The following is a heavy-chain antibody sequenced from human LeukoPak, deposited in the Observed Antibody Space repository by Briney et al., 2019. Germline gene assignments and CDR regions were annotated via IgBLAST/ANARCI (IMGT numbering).Heavy chain of an antibody. J-gene: IGHJ4*02. CDR2: ISYDGSNK. Sequence: GGSLRLSCAASGFTLSSYAMHWVRQAPGKGLEWVAVISYDGSNKYYADSVKGRFTISRDNSKNTLYLQMNSLRAEDTAVYYCAREYSGSYSPNIDYWGQGTLVTVSS. D-gene: IGHD1-26*01. CDR1: GFTLSSYA. CDR3: AREYSGSYSPNIDY. V-gene: IGHV3-30-3*01.